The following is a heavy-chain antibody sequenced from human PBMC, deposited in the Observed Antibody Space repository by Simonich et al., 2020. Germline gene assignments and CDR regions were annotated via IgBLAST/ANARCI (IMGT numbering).Heavy chain of an antibody. V-gene: IGHV1-2*06. CDR2: INPNSGGT. Sequence: QVQLVQSGAEVKKPGASVKVSCKASGYTFTGYYMHWVRHAPGQGLEGRGRINPNSGGTNEAKKFKGRVTMTRDTTISTAYMELSRLRSDDTAVYYCARDTFLGYCSSTSCYDAFDIWGQGTMVTVSS. CDR3: ARDTFLGYCSSTSCYDAFDI. D-gene: IGHD2-2*01. J-gene: IGHJ3*02. CDR1: GYTFTGYY.